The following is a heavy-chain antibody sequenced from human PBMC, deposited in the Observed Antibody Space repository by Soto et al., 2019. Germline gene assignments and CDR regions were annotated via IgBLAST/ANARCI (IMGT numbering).Heavy chain of an antibody. D-gene: IGHD3-22*01. Sequence: QVQLVQSGAAVKKPGSSVKVSCKASGGTFRRYTITRVRRSPGQGLGWQGGITPMLGTPNYAQTFRGRVTITADESTSTAYIELSSLRSEDTAMYFCARDGTLYDSRAYYYLYWGQGTLVTVSS. CDR3: ARDGTLYDSRAYYYLY. CDR1: GGTFRRYT. V-gene: IGHV1-69*01. CDR2: ITPMLGTP. J-gene: IGHJ4*02.